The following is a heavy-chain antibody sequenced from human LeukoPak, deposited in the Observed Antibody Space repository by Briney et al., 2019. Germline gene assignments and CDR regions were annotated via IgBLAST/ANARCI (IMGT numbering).Heavy chain of an antibody. D-gene: IGHD6-6*01. CDR3: ARLWDSSSSLDY. CDR2: IYYSGGT. CDR1: GGSISGYY. J-gene: IGHJ4*02. V-gene: IGHV4-59*08. Sequence: SETLSLTCTVSGGSISGYYWSWIRQPPGKGLEWIGYIYYSGGTNYNPSLKSRVTISIDTSKNQVSLKLSSVTAADTAVYYCARLWDSSSSLDYWGQGTLVTVSS.